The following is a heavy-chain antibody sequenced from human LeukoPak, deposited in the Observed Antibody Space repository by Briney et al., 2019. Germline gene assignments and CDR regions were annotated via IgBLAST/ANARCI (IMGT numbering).Heavy chain of an antibody. CDR3: AKDGSGGGGLRPRFFDY. D-gene: IGHD3-10*01. J-gene: IGHJ4*02. CDR1: GFTFSSYA. Sequence: EPGGSLRLSCAASGFTFSSYAMSWVRQAPGKGLEWVSAISGSGGSTYYADSVRGRFTISRDNSKNTLYLQMNSLRAEDTAVYYCAKDGSGGGGLRPRFFDYWGQGTLVTVSS. CDR2: ISGSGGST. V-gene: IGHV3-23*01.